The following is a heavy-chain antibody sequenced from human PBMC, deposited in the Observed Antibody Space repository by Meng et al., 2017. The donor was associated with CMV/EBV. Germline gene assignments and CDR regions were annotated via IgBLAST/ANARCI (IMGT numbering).Heavy chain of an antibody. Sequence: SETLSLTCTVSGGSISSYYWSWIRQPPGKGLEWIGSIYHSGSTYYNPSLKSRVTISVDTSKNQFSLKLSSVTAADTAVYYCARVAMVRGVITSYYFDYWGQGTLVTVSS. D-gene: IGHD3-10*01. J-gene: IGHJ4*02. V-gene: IGHV4-38-2*02. CDR2: IYHSGST. CDR1: GGSISSYY. CDR3: ARVAMVRGVITSYYFDY.